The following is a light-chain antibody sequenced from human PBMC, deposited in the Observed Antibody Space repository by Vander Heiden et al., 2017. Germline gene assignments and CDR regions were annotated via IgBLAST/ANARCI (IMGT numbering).Light chain of an antibody. V-gene: IGLV2-23*02. Sequence: QSALTPPASVSGSPGQSITISCTGTSSDVGSYNIVSWYQQHPGKAPKLMIYEVSKRPSGVSNRFSGSKSGNTASLTISGLQAEDEADYYCCSYAGSSTLGVFGGGTKLTVL. J-gene: IGLJ3*02. CDR2: EVS. CDR1: SSDVGSYNI. CDR3: CSYAGSSTLGV.